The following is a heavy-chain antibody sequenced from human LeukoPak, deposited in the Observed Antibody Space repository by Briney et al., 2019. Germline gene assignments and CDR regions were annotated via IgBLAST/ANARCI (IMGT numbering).Heavy chain of an antibody. V-gene: IGHV3-33*01. D-gene: IGHD3-22*01. CDR3: ARDGRYDSSGYYLNYSFDY. Sequence: GGSLRLSCAASGFTFSSYAMHWVRQAPGKGLEWVALIWYDGSNKNYADSVKGRFTISRDNSKNTLHLQMNSLRAEDTAVYFCARDGRYDSSGYYLNYSFDYWGQGTLVPVSS. J-gene: IGHJ4*02. CDR1: GFTFSSYA. CDR2: IWYDGSNK.